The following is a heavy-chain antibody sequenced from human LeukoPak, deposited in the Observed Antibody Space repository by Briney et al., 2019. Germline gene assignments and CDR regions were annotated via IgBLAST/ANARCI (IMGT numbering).Heavy chain of an antibody. CDR2: ISSNGGST. J-gene: IGHJ4*02. D-gene: IGHD6-19*01. Sequence: GRFLRLSCAASRFTFSSYAMHWVRQAPGKGLEYVSAISSNGGSTYYANSVKGRFTISRDNSKNTLYLQMGSLRAEDMAVYYCARGVLARGSSGWYFDYWGQGTLVTVSS. CDR3: ARGVLARGSSGWYFDY. V-gene: IGHV3-64*01. CDR1: RFTFSSYA.